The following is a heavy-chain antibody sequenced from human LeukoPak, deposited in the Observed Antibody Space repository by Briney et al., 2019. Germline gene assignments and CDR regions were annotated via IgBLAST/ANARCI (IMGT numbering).Heavy chain of an antibody. CDR2: IYYSGST. J-gene: IGHJ6*03. CDR1: GGSISSSSYY. CDR3: ARQYDSYFYYYLAL. V-gene: IGHV4-39*01. Sequence: SETLSLTCTVSGGSISSSSYYWGWIRQPPGRGLEWIGSIYYSGSTYYNPSLKSRVTISVDTSKNQFSLKLSSVTAADTAVYYCARQYDSYFYYYLALWGTGTTVTVSS.